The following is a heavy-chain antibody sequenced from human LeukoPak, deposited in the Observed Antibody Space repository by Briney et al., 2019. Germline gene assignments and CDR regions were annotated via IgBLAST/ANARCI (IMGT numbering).Heavy chain of an antibody. J-gene: IGHJ5*02. Sequence: PSETLSLTCAVYGGSFSSSSYYWGWIRQPPGKGLEWIGSIYYSGSTYYNPSLKSRVTISVDTSKNQFSLKLSSVTAADTAVYYCARAAAAGTVRFDPWGQGTLVTVSS. CDR3: ARAAAAGTVRFDP. CDR1: GGSFSSSSYY. CDR2: IYYSGST. D-gene: IGHD6-13*01. V-gene: IGHV4-39*01.